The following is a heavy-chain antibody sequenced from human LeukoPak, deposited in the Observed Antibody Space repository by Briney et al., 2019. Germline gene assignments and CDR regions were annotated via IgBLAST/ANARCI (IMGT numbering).Heavy chain of an antibody. CDR2: IYYSGST. Sequence: PSETLSLTCTVSGGSISSGGYYWSWIRQHPGKGLEWIGYIYYSGSTYYNPSLKSRVTISVDTSKNQFSLKLSSVTAADTAVYYCARTMYYYDSSGYYLGAFDIWGQGIMVTVFS. V-gene: IGHV4-31*03. CDR3: ARTMYYYDSSGYYLGAFDI. D-gene: IGHD3-22*01. J-gene: IGHJ3*02. CDR1: GGSISSGGYY.